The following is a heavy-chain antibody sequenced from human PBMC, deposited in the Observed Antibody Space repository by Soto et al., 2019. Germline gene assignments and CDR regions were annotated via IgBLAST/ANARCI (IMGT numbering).Heavy chain of an antibody. CDR3: ARRGYCSGGSCYWWFVP. V-gene: IGHV4-39*01. CDR1: CGSISSSSYY. J-gene: IGHJ5*02. D-gene: IGHD2-15*01. CDR2: LYYSGST. Sequence: QLQLQESGPGLVKPSETLSLTCTVSCGSISSSSYYWGWIRQPPGKGLERIGSLYYSGSTYYNPSLKSRVTISVDTSKHQFYLKLSYVTAADTAVYYCARRGYCSGGSCYWWFVPWGQGPLVTFSS.